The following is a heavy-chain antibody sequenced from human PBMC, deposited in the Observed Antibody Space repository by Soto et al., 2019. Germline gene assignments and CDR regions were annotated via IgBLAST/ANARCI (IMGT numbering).Heavy chain of an antibody. J-gene: IGHJ4*02. CDR2: INAGNGNT. Sequence: QVQLVQSGAEEKKPGASVKVSCKASGYTFTSYAMHWVRQAPGQRLEWMGWINAGNGNTKYSQKFPGRVTITRDTSASAAYTELSSLRSEDTAVYYCARSIVVVTALDYWGQGTLVTVSS. V-gene: IGHV1-3*05. CDR1: GYTFTSYA. CDR3: ARSIVVVTALDY. D-gene: IGHD2-21*02.